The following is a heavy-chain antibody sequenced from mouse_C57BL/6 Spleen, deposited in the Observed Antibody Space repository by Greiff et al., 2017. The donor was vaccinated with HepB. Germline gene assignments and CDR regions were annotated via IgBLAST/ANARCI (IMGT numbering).Heavy chain of an antibody. CDR2: IYPGDGDT. Sequence: QVQLQQSGPELVKPGASVKISCKASGYAFSSSWMNWVKQRPGKGLEWIGRIYPGDGDTNYNGKFKGKATLTADKSSSTAYMQLSSLTSEDSAVYFCARKVNYYGSSYRYFDVWGTGTTVTVSS. J-gene: IGHJ1*03. CDR1: GYAFSSSW. V-gene: IGHV1-82*01. CDR3: ARKVNYYGSSYRYFDV. D-gene: IGHD1-1*01.